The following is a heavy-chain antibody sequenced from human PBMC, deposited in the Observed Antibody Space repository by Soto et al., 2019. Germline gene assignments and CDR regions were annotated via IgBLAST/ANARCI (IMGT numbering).Heavy chain of an antibody. J-gene: IGHJ4*02. CDR3: ARDKSLYRSFPYAY. CDR1: GFTFSSYS. Sequence: VGSLRLSCAASGFTFSSYSMNWVRQAPGKGLEWVSSISSSSSYIYYADSVKGRFTISRDNAKNSLYLQMNSLRAEDTAVYYCARDKSLYRSFPYAYWGQGTLVTVSS. V-gene: IGHV3-21*01. CDR2: ISSSSSYI. D-gene: IGHD6-6*01.